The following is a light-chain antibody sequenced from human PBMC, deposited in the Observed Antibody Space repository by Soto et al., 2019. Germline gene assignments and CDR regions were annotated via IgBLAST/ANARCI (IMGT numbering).Light chain of an antibody. Sequence: DIQMTQSPSSLSASVGDRVTITCQASQDIKNYLNWYQQKPGKDPKLLIYNASTLESGVPSRFSGNGSGTHFTFTASSLQAEENATHHWQQEEGLFTFGPGTKVAI. CDR2: NAS. V-gene: IGKV1-33*01. CDR3: QQEEGLFT. J-gene: IGKJ3*01. CDR1: QDIKNY.